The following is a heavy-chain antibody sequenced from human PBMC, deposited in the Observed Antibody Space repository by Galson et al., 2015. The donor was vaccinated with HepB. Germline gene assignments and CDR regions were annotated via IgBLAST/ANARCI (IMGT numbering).Heavy chain of an antibody. J-gene: IGHJ4*02. CDR1: GFTFSGSA. Sequence: SLRLSCAASGFTFSGSAIHWVRQASGKGLEWVGRIRSKANSYATAYAASVKGRFTISRDDSKNTLYLQMNSLKTEDTAVYYCTTVYTVRPGGWGQGTLVTVSS. CDR3: TTVYTVRPGG. V-gene: IGHV3-73*01. D-gene: IGHD3-10*01. CDR2: IRSKANSYAT.